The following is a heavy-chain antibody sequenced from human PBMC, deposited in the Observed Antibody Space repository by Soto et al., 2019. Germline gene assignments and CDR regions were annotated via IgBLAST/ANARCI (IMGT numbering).Heavy chain of an antibody. CDR3: AREKYYYGSGAFFAY. Sequence: QVRLVQSGAEVKKPGSSVKVSCKASGGTFSSYTISWVRQAPGQGLEWMGRIIPILGIANYAQKFQGRVTITADRYTNTAYMALSSLRSEDTAVYYCAREKYYYGSGAFFAYWGQGTLVTVSS. CDR1: GGTFSSYT. J-gene: IGHJ4*02. V-gene: IGHV1-69*08. CDR2: IIPILGIA. D-gene: IGHD3-10*01.